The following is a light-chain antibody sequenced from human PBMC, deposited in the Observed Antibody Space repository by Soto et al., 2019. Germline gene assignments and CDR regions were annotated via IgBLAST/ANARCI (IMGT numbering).Light chain of an antibody. J-gene: IGKJ4*01. CDR2: KAS. CDR1: QSISSW. Sequence: DIQMTQSPSTLSASVGDRVTITCRASQSISSWLPWYQQRPGKAPKLLIYKASSLESGLPSRFSCSGSGTEFTLTISSLQPDDFATYYCQQYNSYPLTFGGGTKVEIK. V-gene: IGKV1-5*03. CDR3: QQYNSYPLT.